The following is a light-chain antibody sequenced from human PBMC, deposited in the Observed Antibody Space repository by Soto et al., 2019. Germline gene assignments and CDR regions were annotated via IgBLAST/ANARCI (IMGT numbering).Light chain of an antibody. Sequence: QSALTQPASVSGSPGQSITISCTGTSSDVGSYNLVSWHQQHPGKAPRLMIYEVSKRPSGISNRYSGSKSGNTASLTISGLHTEDAADYYCCSYAGNSTFVFGTGTKLTVL. CDR3: CSYAGNSTFV. J-gene: IGLJ1*01. CDR2: EVS. CDR1: SSDVGSYNL. V-gene: IGLV2-23*02.